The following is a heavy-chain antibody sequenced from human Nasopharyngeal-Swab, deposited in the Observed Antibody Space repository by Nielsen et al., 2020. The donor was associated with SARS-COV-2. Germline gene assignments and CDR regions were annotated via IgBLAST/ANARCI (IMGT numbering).Heavy chain of an antibody. CDR1: GYSFTSYW. CDR3: TWGRFLEWLPEDY. J-gene: IGHJ4*02. D-gene: IGHD3-3*01. Sequence: KVSCKGSGYSFTSYWISWVRQMPGKGLEWMGRIDPSDSYTNYSPSFQGHVTISADKSISTAYLQWSSLKAPDTAMYYCTWGRFLEWLPEDYWGQGTLVTVSS. CDR2: IDPSDSYT. V-gene: IGHV5-10-1*01.